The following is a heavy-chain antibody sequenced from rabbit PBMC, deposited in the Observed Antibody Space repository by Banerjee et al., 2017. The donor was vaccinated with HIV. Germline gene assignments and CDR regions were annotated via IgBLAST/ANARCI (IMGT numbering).Heavy chain of an antibody. J-gene: IGHJ4*01. V-gene: IGHV1S40*01. CDR2: INTSSGNT. CDR1: GFSFSSGYY. CDR3: ARSEYDSSTDWYGL. D-gene: IGHD1-1*01. Sequence: QQLVESGGGLVKPGASLTLTCKASGFSFSSGYYMCWVRQAPGKGLEWIGCINTSSGNTVYASWAKGRFTISKTSSTTVTLQMTSLTAADTGTYFCARSEYDSSTDWYGLWGPGTLVTVS.